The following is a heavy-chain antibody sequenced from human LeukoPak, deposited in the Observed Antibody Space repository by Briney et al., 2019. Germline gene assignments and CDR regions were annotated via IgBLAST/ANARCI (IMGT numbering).Heavy chain of an antibody. D-gene: IGHD2-2*02. CDR3: ARGRYCSSTSCYRRGYYYYGMDV. Sequence: PSQTLSLTCAVSGGSISSGGYSWGWLRQPQGRGLEWIGYIYHSGSTYYNPSLKSRVTISVDSSKNQFSLKLSSVTAADTAVYYCARGRYCSSTSCYRRGYYYYGMDVWGQGTTVTVSS. CDR1: GGSISSGGYS. V-gene: IGHV4-30-2*01. CDR2: IYHSGST. J-gene: IGHJ6*02.